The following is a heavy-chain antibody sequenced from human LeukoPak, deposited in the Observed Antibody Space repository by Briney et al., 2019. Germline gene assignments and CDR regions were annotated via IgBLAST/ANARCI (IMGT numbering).Heavy chain of an antibody. D-gene: IGHD2-15*01. CDR1: GGTFSSYA. Sequence: GASVKVSCKASGGTFSSYAISWVRQAPGQGLEWMGGIIPIFGTANYAQKFQGRVTITADKSTSTAYMELSSLRSEDTAVYYCARDLGGYCSGGSCGAYYFDYWGQGTLVTVSS. J-gene: IGHJ4*02. CDR2: IIPIFGTA. CDR3: ARDLGGYCSGGSCGAYYFDY. V-gene: IGHV1-69*06.